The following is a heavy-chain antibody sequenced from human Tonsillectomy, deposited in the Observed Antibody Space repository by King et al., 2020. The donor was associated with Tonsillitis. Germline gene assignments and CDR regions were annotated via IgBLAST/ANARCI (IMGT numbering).Heavy chain of an antibody. V-gene: IGHV3-53*01. D-gene: IGHD1-26*01. CDR1: GFTVSGNY. J-gene: IGHJ3*02. Sequence: VQLVESGGGLIHPGGSLRLSCAASGFTVSGNYMSWVRQAPGKGLEWVSVIYSGGSTYYADSVKGRFTISRDISKNALYLQMNSLRAEDTAVYYCATEGIESEDGFDNWGQGTMVTVSS. CDR3: ATEGIESEDGFDN. CDR2: IYSGGST.